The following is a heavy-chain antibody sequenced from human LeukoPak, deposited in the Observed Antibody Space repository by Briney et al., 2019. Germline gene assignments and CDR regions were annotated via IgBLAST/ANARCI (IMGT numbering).Heavy chain of an antibody. CDR2: ISSSGSTI. D-gene: IGHD2-15*01. CDR1: GFTFSSYE. J-gene: IGHJ4*02. V-gene: IGHV3-48*03. CDR3: ARVFGYCSGGSCYGNFDY. Sequence: PGGSLRLSCAASGFTFSSYEMNWVRQAPGKGLEWVSYISSSGSTIYYADSVKGRFTISRDNAKNTLYLQMNNLRAEDTAVYYCARVFGYCSGGSCYGNFDYWGQGTLVTVSS.